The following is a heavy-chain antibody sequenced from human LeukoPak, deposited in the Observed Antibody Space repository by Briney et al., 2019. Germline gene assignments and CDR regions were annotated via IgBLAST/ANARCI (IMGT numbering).Heavy chain of an antibody. CDR3: AKSAPYSGSGSDYFDY. V-gene: IGHV3-23*01. D-gene: IGHD3-10*01. CDR2: ISGSARNT. CDR1: GFSFGSYA. J-gene: IGHJ4*02. Sequence: PGGSLRLSCATSGFSFGSYAMSWVRQAPGKGLELVSLISGSARNTYYADSVKGRFTISRDNSNSTFYLQMNSLRVEDTAVYYCAKSAPYSGSGSDYFDYWGQGTLVTVSS.